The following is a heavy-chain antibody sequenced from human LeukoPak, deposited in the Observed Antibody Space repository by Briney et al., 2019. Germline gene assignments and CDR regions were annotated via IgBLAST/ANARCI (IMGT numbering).Heavy chain of an antibody. CDR2: INPNSGGT. D-gene: IGHD1-26*01. Sequence: ASVKVSCKASGYTFTGYYMHWVRQAPGQGLEWMGWINPNSGGTNYAQKFQGRVTMTRDTSISTAYMELSRLGSDDMAVYYCARGTSGSYGLPKDNWFDPWGQGTLVTVSS. J-gene: IGHJ5*02. V-gene: IGHV1-2*02. CDR3: ARGTSGSYGLPKDNWFDP. CDR1: GYTFTGYY.